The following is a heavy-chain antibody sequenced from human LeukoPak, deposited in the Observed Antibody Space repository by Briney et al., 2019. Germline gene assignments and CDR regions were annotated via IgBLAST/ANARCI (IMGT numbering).Heavy chain of an antibody. CDR3: ARHFFDWFRMKWFDP. Sequence: PSETLSLTCTVSGYSISSGYYWGWIRQPPGKGLEWIGSIVYSGSTYYNPSLKSRVTIYADTSENQFSLKLSSVTAADTAVYYCARHFFDWFRMKWFDPWGQGTLVTVSS. CDR2: IVYSGST. D-gene: IGHD3-9*01. V-gene: IGHV4-38-2*02. J-gene: IGHJ5*02. CDR1: GYSISSGYY.